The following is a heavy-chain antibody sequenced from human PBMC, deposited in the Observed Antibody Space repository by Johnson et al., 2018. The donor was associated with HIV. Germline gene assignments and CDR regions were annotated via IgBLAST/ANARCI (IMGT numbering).Heavy chain of an antibody. CDR3: ARVTTSRGYQDAFDI. J-gene: IGHJ3*02. D-gene: IGHD3-22*01. CDR1: GFTFSNAW. CDR2: IKSKTDGGTT. Sequence: VQLVESGGGLVQPGGSLRLSCAASGFTFSNAWMSWVRQAPGKGLEWVGRIKSKTDGGTTDYAAPVKGRFTISRDDSKNTLYLQMNSLGAEDTAVYYCARVTTSRGYQDAFDICGQGTMVTVSS. V-gene: IGHV3-15*01.